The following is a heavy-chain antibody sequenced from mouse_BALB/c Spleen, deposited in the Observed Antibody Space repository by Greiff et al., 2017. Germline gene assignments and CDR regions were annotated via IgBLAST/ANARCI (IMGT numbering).Heavy chain of an antibody. Sequence: VQLQQSGAELVRPGSSVKISCKASGYAFSSYWMNWVKQRPGQGLEWIGQIYPGDGDTNYNGKFKGKATLTADKSSSTAYMQLSSLTSEDSAVYYCAPRGYDDAMDYWGQGTSVTVSS. CDR1: GYAFSSYW. D-gene: IGHD2-2*01. V-gene: IGHV1-80*01. CDR3: APRGYDDAMDY. J-gene: IGHJ4*01. CDR2: IYPGDGDT.